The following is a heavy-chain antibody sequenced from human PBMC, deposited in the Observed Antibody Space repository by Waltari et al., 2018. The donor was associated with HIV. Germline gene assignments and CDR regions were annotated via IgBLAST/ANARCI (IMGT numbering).Heavy chain of an antibody. CDR1: GFIFIAFY. Sequence: QVQLVESGGGLVKPGGSLRLSCAASGFIFIAFYLSGIRRAPGKGLEWLSYISSSGNFIYYADSVRGRFTISRDNAKNSLYLQMDSLRAEDTAVYYCARGGSGWYREAAEIDYWGQGSLVTVSS. V-gene: IGHV3-11*01. J-gene: IGHJ4*02. CDR2: ISSSGNFI. D-gene: IGHD6-19*01. CDR3: ARGGSGWYREAAEIDY.